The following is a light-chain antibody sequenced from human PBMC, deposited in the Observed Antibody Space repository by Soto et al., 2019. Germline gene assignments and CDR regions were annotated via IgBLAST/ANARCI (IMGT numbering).Light chain of an antibody. J-gene: IGLJ3*02. V-gene: IGLV2-8*01. Sequence: QSALTQPPSASGSPGQSVTISCTGTSSDVGGYNYVSWYQQHTGKAPKLMIYEVSKRHSGVPDRVSGSKSGNTASLTVSGLQAEDEADYYCSSYAGSKPLWVFGGGTKLTV. CDR3: SSYAGSKPLWV. CDR2: EVS. CDR1: SSDVGGYNY.